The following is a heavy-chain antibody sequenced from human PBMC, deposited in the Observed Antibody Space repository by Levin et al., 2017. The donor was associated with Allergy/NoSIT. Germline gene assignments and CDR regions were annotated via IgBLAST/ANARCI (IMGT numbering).Heavy chain of an antibody. Sequence: ASVKVSCQASGYIFTDYYVHWMRQAPGHGLEWMGWINPKRGGTYYAQQLRGRVTLTRDTSITTAYMELSSLRSDDTAVYFCARLARPYIAVGPCDPWGQGTLVTVPS. D-gene: IGHD6-19*01. CDR2: INPKRGGT. J-gene: IGHJ5*01. V-gene: IGHV1-2*02. CDR1: GYIFTDYY. CDR3: ARLARPYIAVGPCDP.